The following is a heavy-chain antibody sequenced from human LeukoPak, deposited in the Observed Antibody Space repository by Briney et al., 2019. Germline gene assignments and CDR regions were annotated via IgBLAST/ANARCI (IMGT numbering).Heavy chain of an antibody. CDR3: ARVHYYGSGLSSYFDY. CDR1: GGSISSYY. CDR2: IYSSGST. D-gene: IGHD3-10*01. Sequence: SSETLSLTCTVSGGSISSYYWSWIRQPPGKGLEWIGYIYSSGSTNYNPSLKSRVTISVDTSKNQFSLKLSSVTAADTAVYYCARVHYYGSGLSSYFDYWGQGSLVTVSS. V-gene: IGHV4-59*08. J-gene: IGHJ4*02.